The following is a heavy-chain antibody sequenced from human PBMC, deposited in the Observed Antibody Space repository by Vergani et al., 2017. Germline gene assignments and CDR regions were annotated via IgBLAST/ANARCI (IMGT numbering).Heavy chain of an antibody. J-gene: IGHJ4*02. D-gene: IGHD7-27*01. Sequence: QLQLHKSGPGLVKPSETLSLTCTLSGGSISSSCHFWGWLRQTPGKGLEWIGSIYYSGSTYYNPSLKSRVSISVDTSKNQFSLKLTSVTAADTAVYYCATGAGPFDIWGQGTLVTVSS. CDR1: GGSISSSCHF. V-gene: IGHV4-39*07. CDR3: ATGAGPFDI. CDR2: IYYSGST.